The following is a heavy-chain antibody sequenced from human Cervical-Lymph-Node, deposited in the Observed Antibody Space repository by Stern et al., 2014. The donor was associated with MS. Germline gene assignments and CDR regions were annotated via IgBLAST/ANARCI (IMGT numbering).Heavy chain of an antibody. V-gene: IGHV1-2*06. CDR2: INHNTGAT. Sequence: VQLVESEAEVKKPGASVTVSCTPSGYTVSGHYIDWVRQAPRQGPEWMGLINHNTGATIYAQNFRGRVTLTRDTSTTTVFLDLNRLRSDDTAVYYCARRKVNTMTLDYWGQGTLVTVSS. CDR1: GYTVSGHY. J-gene: IGHJ4*02. D-gene: IGHD5-18*01. CDR3: ARRKVNTMTLDY.